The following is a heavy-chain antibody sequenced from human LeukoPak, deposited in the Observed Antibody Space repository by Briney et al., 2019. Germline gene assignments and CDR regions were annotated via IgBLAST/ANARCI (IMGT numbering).Heavy chain of an antibody. CDR1: GYIFTDYG. V-gene: IGHV7-4-1*02. D-gene: IGHD3-10*01. CDR3: AGVGYYYGSGSYSEYSDE. CDR2: INTNTGNP. Sequence: ASVRVSCKASGYIFTDYGITWVRQAPGQGLEWMGWINTNTGNPTYAQGFTGRFVFSLDTSVSTAYLQISSLKAEDTAVYYCAGVGYYYGSGSYSEYSDEWGQGTLVTVSS. J-gene: IGHJ4*02.